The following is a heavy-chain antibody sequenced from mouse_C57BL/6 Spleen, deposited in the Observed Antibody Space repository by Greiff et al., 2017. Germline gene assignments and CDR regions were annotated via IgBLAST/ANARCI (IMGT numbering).Heavy chain of an antibody. D-gene: IGHD2-2*01. CDR2: IDPSDSYT. J-gene: IGHJ2*01. Sequence: VQLQQSGAELVMPGASVKLSCKASGYTFTSYWMHWVKQRPGQGLEWIGEIDPSDSYTNYNQKFKGKSTLTVDKSSSTAYMQLSSLTSEDSAVYYCARRTFMVTFDYWGQGTTLTVSS. V-gene: IGHV1-69*01. CDR3: ARRTFMVTFDY. CDR1: GYTFTSYW.